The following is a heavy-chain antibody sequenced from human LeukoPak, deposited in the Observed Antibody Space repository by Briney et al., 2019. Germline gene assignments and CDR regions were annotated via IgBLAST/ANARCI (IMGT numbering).Heavy chain of an antibody. CDR3: SRDDGPFGGVRFDH. CDR2: ISANNGNT. CDR1: GYTFTVYG. J-gene: IGHJ4*02. V-gene: IGHV1-18*01. Sequence: ASVKVSCKSSGYTFTVYGISWVRQGPGQGLEWMGWISANNGNTNYAQKVQGRVTMTRDTSTSTAYMELRSLRYDDTAVYYCSRDDGPFGGVRFDHWGQGTLVTVSS. D-gene: IGHD3-16*01.